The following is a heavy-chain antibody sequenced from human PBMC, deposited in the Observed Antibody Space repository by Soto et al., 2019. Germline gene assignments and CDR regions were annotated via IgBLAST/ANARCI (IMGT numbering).Heavy chain of an antibody. CDR3: ARARCGSSTSCPPSYYFDY. D-gene: IGHD2-2*01. J-gene: IGHJ4*02. CDR2: ISSSSSTI. V-gene: IGHV3-48*02. Sequence: HPGGSLRLSCAASGFTFSSYSMNWVRQAPGKGLEWVSYISSSSSTIYYADSVKGRFTISRDNAKNSLYLQMNSLRDEDTAVYYCARARCGSSTSCPPSYYFDYWGQGTLVTVSS. CDR1: GFTFSSYS.